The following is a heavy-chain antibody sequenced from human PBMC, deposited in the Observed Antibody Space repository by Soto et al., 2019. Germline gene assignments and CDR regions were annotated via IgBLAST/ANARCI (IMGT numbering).Heavy chain of an antibody. Sequence: QLQLVQSGAQVTKPGASVKVSCRISGPTFITYFIHWVRQAPGQGLEWMGWIDPKSGGTTYEQKFRGRVTMTGDTSINTAYMDLNRLTSDDTAMYYSARVSVDVPEWGQGTLITVSS. V-gene: IGHV1-2*02. CDR1: GPTFITYF. J-gene: IGHJ4*02. D-gene: IGHD5-12*01. CDR2: IDPKSGGT. CDR3: ARVSVDVPE.